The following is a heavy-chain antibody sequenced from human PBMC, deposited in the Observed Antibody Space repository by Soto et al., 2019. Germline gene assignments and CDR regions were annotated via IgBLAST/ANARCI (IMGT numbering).Heavy chain of an antibody. CDR2: IYYSGST. V-gene: IGHV4-59*12. J-gene: IGHJ6*02. CDR1: GGSISSYY. D-gene: IGHD3-10*01. Sequence: SETLSLTCTVSGGSISSYYWSWIRQPPGKGLEWIGYIYYSGSTYYNPSLKSRVTISLDTSKNQFSLKLSSVTAADTAVYYCARSGYYYGSGWDYYVMDVWGQGTTVTVSS. CDR3: ARSGYYYGSGWDYYVMDV.